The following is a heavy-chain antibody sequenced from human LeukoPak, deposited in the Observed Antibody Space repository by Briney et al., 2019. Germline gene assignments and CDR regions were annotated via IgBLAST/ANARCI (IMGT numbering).Heavy chain of an antibody. Sequence: SGGSLRLSCAASGFTVSSNYMSWVRQAPGKGLEWVSSISSSSYIYYADSVKGRFTISRDNAKNSLYLQMNSLRAEDTAVYYCARDGSHYDFWSGYYLDYWGQGTLVTVSS. J-gene: IGHJ4*02. CDR2: ISSSSYI. CDR1: GFTVSSNY. V-gene: IGHV3-69-1*01. D-gene: IGHD3-3*01. CDR3: ARDGSHYDFWSGYYLDY.